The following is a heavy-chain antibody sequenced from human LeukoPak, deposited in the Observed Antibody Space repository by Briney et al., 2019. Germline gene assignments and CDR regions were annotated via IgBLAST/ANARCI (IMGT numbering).Heavy chain of an antibody. J-gene: IGHJ4*02. CDR1: GGTFSSYA. D-gene: IGHD3-22*01. V-gene: IGHV1-69*05. Sequence: GASVKVSCKASGGTFSSYAISWVRQAPGQGLGWMGGIIPIFGTANYAQKFQGRVTITTDESTSTAYMELSSLRSEDTAVYYCARGGSSGYEEFDYWGQGTLVTVSS. CDR3: ARGGSSGYEEFDY. CDR2: IIPIFGTA.